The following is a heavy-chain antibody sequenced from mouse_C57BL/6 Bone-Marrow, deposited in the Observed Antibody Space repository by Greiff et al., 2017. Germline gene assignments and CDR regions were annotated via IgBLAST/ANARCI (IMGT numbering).Heavy chain of an antibody. V-gene: IGHV5-4*01. Sequence: EVMLVESGGGLVKPGGSLKLSCAASGFTFSSYAMSWVRQTPEKRLEWVATISDGGSYTYYPENVKGRFTISRDNAKNNLYLQMSHLKSEDTAMYYCAREGYYGSSHYWGQGTTLTVSS. CDR3: AREGYYGSSHY. D-gene: IGHD1-1*01. CDR1: GFTFSSYA. CDR2: ISDGGSYT. J-gene: IGHJ2*01.